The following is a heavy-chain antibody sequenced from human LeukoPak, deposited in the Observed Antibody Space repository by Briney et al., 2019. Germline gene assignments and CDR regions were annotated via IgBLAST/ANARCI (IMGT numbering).Heavy chain of an antibody. CDR3: ARGGDSGYDDDY. Sequence: SETLSLTCTVSGGSISNGTYYWSWIRQPPGKGLEWIGEINHSGSTNYNPSLKSRVTISVDTSKNQFSLKLSSVTAADTAVYYCARGGDSGYDDDYWGQGTLVTVSS. CDR2: INHSGST. CDR1: GGSISNGTYY. V-gene: IGHV4-39*07. D-gene: IGHD5-12*01. J-gene: IGHJ4*02.